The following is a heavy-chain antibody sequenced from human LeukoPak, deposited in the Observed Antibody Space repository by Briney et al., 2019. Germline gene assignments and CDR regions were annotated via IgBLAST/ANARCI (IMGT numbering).Heavy chain of an antibody. Sequence: GASLRLSCAASGFTFSNYAMSWVRQAPGKGLEWVANIKQDGSEKYYVDSVKGRFTISRDNAKNSLYLQMNSLRAEDTAVYYCARKAYGLDVWGKGTTVTVSS. CDR1: GFTFSNYA. J-gene: IGHJ6*04. CDR3: ARKAYGLDV. V-gene: IGHV3-7*03. CDR2: IKQDGSEK.